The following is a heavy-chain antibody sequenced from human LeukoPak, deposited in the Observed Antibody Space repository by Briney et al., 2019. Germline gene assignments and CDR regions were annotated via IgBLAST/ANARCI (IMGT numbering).Heavy chain of an antibody. V-gene: IGHV1-2*02. Sequence: ASVKVSCKASGYTFTGYYMHWVQQAPGQGLEWMGWINPNSGGTNYAQKFQGRVTMTRDTSISTAYMELSRLRSDDTAVYYCARDVGDYYGLNWFDPWGQGTLVTVSS. J-gene: IGHJ5*02. CDR2: INPNSGGT. CDR3: ARDVGDYYGLNWFDP. D-gene: IGHD3-10*01. CDR1: GYTFTGYY.